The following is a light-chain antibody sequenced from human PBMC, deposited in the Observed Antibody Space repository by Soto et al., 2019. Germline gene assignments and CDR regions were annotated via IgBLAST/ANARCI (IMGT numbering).Light chain of an antibody. V-gene: IGKV3-20*01. CDR1: QSVSSSY. Sequence: EIVLTQSPGTLSLSPGERATVSCRSSQSVSSSYLAWYQQKPGQAPRLLIYGASSRPTGIPDRFSGSGSGTDFTLTISRLEPEDFAVYYCQQCGSSPWTFGQGTKVDIK. J-gene: IGKJ1*01. CDR3: QQCGSSPWT. CDR2: GAS.